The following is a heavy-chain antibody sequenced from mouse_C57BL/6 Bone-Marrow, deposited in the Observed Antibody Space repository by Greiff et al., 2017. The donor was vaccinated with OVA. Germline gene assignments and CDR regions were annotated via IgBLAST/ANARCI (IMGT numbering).Heavy chain of an antibody. V-gene: IGHV1-7*01. Sequence: QVQLQQPGAELAKPGASVQLSCKASGYTFTSYWMHWVKQRPGQGLEWIGYINPSSGYTKYNQKFKDKATLTADKSSSTAYMQLSSLTYEDSAVYYCARDYYGSSYVWFAYWGQGTLVTVSA. CDR2: INPSSGYT. J-gene: IGHJ3*01. D-gene: IGHD1-1*01. CDR3: ARDYYGSSYVWFAY. CDR1: GYTFTSYW.